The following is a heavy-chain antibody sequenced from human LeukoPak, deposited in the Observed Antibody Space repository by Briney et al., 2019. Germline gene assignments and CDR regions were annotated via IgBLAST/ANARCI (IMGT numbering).Heavy chain of an antibody. V-gene: IGHV4-59*01. CDR3: ASGGIRGPFDY. CDR1: SGSIGSYY. Sequence: SETLSLTCTVSSGSIGSYYWSWIRQPPGKGLEWIGYIYYTGSTDYNPSLKSRVTILVDRSKNQFSLKLSSLTAEDTAVYYCASGGIRGPFDYWGQGTLVTVSS. D-gene: IGHD3-16*01. J-gene: IGHJ4*02. CDR2: IYYTGST.